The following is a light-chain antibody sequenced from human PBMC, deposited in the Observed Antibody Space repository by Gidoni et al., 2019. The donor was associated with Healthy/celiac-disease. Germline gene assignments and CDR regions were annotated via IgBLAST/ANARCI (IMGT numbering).Light chain of an antibody. CDR2: DAS. CDR3: QQRSNWLT. J-gene: IGKJ4*01. V-gene: IGKV3-11*01. Sequence: EIAFTQSPATLALSPGERATLACRASQSVSSYLAWYQQQPGQATRLLICDASNRATGIPARFSGSGSGTDFTLTISSLEPEDFAVYYCQQRSNWLTFGGGTKVEIK. CDR1: QSVSSY.